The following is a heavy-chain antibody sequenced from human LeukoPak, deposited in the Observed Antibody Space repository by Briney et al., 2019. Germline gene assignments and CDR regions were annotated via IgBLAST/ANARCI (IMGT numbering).Heavy chain of an antibody. V-gene: IGHV1-2*02. D-gene: IGHD5-24*01. J-gene: IGHJ4*02. CDR2: INPNSGGT. CDR3: ARTRRDGYNLYYFDY. Sequence: ASVKVSCKASGYTFIDYYMHWVRQAPGQGLEWMGWINPNSGGTNYAQKFQGRVTMTRDTSISTAYMELSRLRSDDTAVYYCARTRRDGYNLYYFDYWGQGTLVTVSS. CDR1: GYTFIDYY.